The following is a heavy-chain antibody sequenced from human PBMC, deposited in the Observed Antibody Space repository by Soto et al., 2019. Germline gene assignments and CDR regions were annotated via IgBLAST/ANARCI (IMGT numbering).Heavy chain of an antibody. D-gene: IGHD4-17*01. Sequence: EVQLVESGGGLVKPGGSLRLSCAASGFTFSSYSMNWVRQAPGKGLEWVSSISSSSSYIYYADSVKGRFTISRDNAKNSLYLQMNSLRAEDTAVYYCARVSGDYPKTWYFDLWGRGTLVTVSS. CDR3: ARVSGDYPKTWYFDL. V-gene: IGHV3-21*01. CDR2: ISSSSSYI. CDR1: GFTFSSYS. J-gene: IGHJ2*01.